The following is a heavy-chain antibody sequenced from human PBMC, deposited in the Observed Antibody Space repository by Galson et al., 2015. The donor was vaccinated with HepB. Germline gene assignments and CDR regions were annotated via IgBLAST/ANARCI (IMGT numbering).Heavy chain of an antibody. D-gene: IGHD2-2*01. Sequence: SLRLSCAASAFIFSSYGMHWVRQAPGKGLEWVAGIWYDGSNKYYADSVKGRFTISRDNSKNTLYLQMNSLRAEDTAVYYCARDGGEEIVVVPAAVGVDYWGQRTLVTVSS. CDR3: ARDGGEEIVVVPAAVGVDY. V-gene: IGHV3-33*08. CDR2: IWYDGSNK. J-gene: IGHJ4*02. CDR1: AFIFSSYG.